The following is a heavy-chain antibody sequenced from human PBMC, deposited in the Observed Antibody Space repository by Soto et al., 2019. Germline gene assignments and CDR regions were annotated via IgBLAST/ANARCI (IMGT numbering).Heavy chain of an antibody. D-gene: IGHD3-10*01. CDR1: GFTFSRFG. CDR2: ISYDGSNR. V-gene: IGHV3-30*18. J-gene: IGHJ6*02. CDR3: AKDQYGSETYTYYCGMDV. Sequence: QVQLVESGGGVVQPGRSLRLSCAASGFTFSRFGMHWVRQAPGKGLEWVAVISYDGSNRFYADSVKGRFTISRDNSKNTLYLQMNSLRPEDTAVYYCAKDQYGSETYTYYCGMDVWGQGTTVTVSS.